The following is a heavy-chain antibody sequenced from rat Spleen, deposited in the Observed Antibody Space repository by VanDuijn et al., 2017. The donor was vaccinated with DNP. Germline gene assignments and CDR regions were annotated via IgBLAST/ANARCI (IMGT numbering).Heavy chain of an antibody. V-gene: IGHV3-1*01. CDR2: INYVGST. Sequence: EVQLQESGPGLVKPSHSLSLTCSVNGYSIPSNYWGWIRKFPGSEMEWIGHINYVGSTRYNPSLKSRISITRDTSKNQFFLQLNSLTTEDTATYYCARLRLEWEVRAMDAWGQGTSVTVSS. CDR1: GYSIPSNY. D-gene: IGHD1-1*01. CDR3: ARLRLEWEVRAMDA. J-gene: IGHJ4*01.